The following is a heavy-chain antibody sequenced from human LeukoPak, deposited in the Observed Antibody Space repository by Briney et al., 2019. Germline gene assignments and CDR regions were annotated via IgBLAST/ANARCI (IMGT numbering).Heavy chain of an antibody. CDR2: ISGSGGST. Sequence: PGGSLRLSCAASGFTFSSYAMSWVRQAPGKGLEWVSAISGSGGSTYYVDSVKGRFTISRDNSKNTLYLQMNSLRAEDTAVYYCAGPPDYGDLYDAFDIWGQGTMVTVSS. J-gene: IGHJ3*02. CDR1: GFTFSSYA. CDR3: AGPPDYGDLYDAFDI. V-gene: IGHV3-23*01. D-gene: IGHD4-17*01.